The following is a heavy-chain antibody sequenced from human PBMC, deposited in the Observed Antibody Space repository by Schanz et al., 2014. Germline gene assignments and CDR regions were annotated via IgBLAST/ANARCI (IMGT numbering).Heavy chain of an antibody. V-gene: IGHV1-46*01. Sequence: QVHLVQSGAEVHKPGASLKISCKASGYTFTNFFLHWVRQAPGQGLEWMGIINPIGGSTTYAQKFQGRVTMTRDTSTSTVYMELSSLRSEDTAVYYCARAFGGYDPAGALDYWGQGTLVTVSS. CDR1: GYTFTNFF. CDR2: INPIGGST. J-gene: IGHJ4*02. CDR3: ARAFGGYDPAGALDY. D-gene: IGHD5-12*01.